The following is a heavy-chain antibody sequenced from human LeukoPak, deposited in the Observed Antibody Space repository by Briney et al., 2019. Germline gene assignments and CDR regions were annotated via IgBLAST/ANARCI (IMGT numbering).Heavy chain of an antibody. D-gene: IGHD3-10*01. CDR3: TRGHLNGASYYNY. V-gene: IGHV3-30*04. CDR1: GFTFNSYF. J-gene: IGHJ4*02. CDR2: ITYGGNEK. Sequence: GGSLRLSCATSGFTFNSYFMHWVRQAPGKGLEWVAFITYGGNEKFYAESVKGRFTISGDDSKNTLYLEMNSLKPEDTAVYYCTRGHLNGASYYNYWGQGTLVTVSS.